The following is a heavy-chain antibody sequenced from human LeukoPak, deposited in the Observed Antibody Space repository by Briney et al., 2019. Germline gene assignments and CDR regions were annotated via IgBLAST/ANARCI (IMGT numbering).Heavy chain of an antibody. CDR1: GFTFSSYG. V-gene: IGHV3-30*02. CDR2: IRYDGSNK. Sequence: GGSLRLSCAASGFTFSSYGMHWVRQAPGKGLEWVAFIRYDGSNKYYADSVKGRFTISRDNSKNTLYLQMNSLRAEDTAVYYCAKVWDYYYGSGSYYLGEISGHFDYWGQGTLVTVSS. D-gene: IGHD3-10*01. J-gene: IGHJ4*02. CDR3: AKVWDYYYGSGSYYLGEISGHFDY.